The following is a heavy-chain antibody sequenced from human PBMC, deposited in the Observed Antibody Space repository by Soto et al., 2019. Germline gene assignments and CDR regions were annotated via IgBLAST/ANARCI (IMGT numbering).Heavy chain of an antibody. V-gene: IGHV3-7*01. CDR3: ARASCFGAAV. Sequence: EVQLVESGGGLVQPGGSLRLSCVASGFTFSSYWMSWVRQAPGKGLEWVANIKQDGSDTYYADSVKGRFTISRDNAKKSLYLQMNSLRAEDTAVYYCARASCFGAAVWGQGTMVIVSS. D-gene: IGHD6-25*01. CDR2: IKQDGSDT. CDR1: GFTFSSYW. J-gene: IGHJ6*02.